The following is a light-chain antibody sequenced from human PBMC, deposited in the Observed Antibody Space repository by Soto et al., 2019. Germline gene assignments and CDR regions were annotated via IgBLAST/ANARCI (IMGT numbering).Light chain of an antibody. V-gene: IGLV1-44*01. CDR3: AAWDDSLRGRL. CDR1: NSNIGTNT. CDR2: NNN. J-gene: IGLJ2*01. Sequence: QLVLTQPPSTSGTPGQMVTISCSGDNSNIGTNTVNWYRQVPGAAPQLLIYNNNQRPSGISGRFSGSKSGTSASLAISGLQSEDEADYYCAAWDDSLRGRLFGGGTKVTVL.